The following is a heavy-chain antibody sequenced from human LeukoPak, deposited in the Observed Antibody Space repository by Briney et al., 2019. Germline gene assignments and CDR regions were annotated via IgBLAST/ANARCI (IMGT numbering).Heavy chain of an antibody. V-gene: IGHV1-69*13. CDR3: ARDATYQLLYAYY. J-gene: IGHJ4*02. Sequence: SVKVSCKASGGTFSSYAISWVRQAPGQGLEWMGGIIPIFGTASYAQKFQGRVTITADESTSTAYMELSSLRSEDTAVYYCARDATYQLLYAYYWGQGTLVTVSS. D-gene: IGHD2-2*02. CDR1: GGTFSSYA. CDR2: IIPIFGTA.